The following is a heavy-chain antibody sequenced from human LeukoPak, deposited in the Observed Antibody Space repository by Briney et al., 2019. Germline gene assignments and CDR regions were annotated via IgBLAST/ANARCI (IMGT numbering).Heavy chain of an antibody. CDR1: GGSISSYY. Sequence: SETLSLTCTVSGGSISSYYWSWIRQPPGKGREWIGYIYYSGSTNYNPSLKSRVTISVDTSKNQSSLKLSSVTAADTAVYYCARIVPYDYGYIDYWGEGTLVTVSS. CDR3: ARIVPYDYGYIDY. D-gene: IGHD4/OR15-4a*01. J-gene: IGHJ4*02. CDR2: IYYSGST. V-gene: IGHV4-59*01.